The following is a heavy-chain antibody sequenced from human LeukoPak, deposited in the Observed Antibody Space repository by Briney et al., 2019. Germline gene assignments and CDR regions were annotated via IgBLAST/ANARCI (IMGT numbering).Heavy chain of an antibody. Sequence: PGGSLRLSCAASEFTFNNAWVSWVRQAPGKGLEWVGRIKNEAAGGTTDYAAPVKGRFTISTDDSKNTLYLQMTSLKIEDAAVYYCTTGGRYWGQGTLVTVSA. J-gene: IGHJ4*02. CDR1: EFTFNNAW. CDR3: TTGGRY. V-gene: IGHV3-15*01. CDR2: IKNEAAGGTT.